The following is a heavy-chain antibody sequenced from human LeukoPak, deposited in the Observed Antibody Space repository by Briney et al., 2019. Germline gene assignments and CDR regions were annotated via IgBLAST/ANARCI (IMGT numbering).Heavy chain of an antibody. CDR3: AKDKIVGATLPFDY. Sequence: GGSLRLSCAASGFTFSSYSMSWVRQAPGKGLEWVSAISGRGGSTYYADSVKGRFTISRDNSKNTLYLQMNSLRAEDTAVYYCAKDKIVGATLPFDYWGQGTLVTVSS. V-gene: IGHV3-23*01. CDR1: GFTFSSYS. D-gene: IGHD1-26*01. J-gene: IGHJ4*02. CDR2: ISGRGGST.